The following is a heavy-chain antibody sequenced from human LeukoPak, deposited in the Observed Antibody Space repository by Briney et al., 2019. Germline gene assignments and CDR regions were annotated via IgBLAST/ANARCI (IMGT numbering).Heavy chain of an antibody. J-gene: IGHJ6*02. Sequence: PSETLSLTCTVSGGSISGYYWSGIRQPPGKGLEWIGFIYYSESTNYNPSLKSRVTISADTSKNQFSLNLSSVIAADTAVYYCARHQSTFGVVSGGMDVWGQGTTVTVSS. CDR3: ARHQSTFGVVSGGMDV. CDR1: GGSISGYY. D-gene: IGHD3-16*01. V-gene: IGHV4-59*08. CDR2: IYYSEST.